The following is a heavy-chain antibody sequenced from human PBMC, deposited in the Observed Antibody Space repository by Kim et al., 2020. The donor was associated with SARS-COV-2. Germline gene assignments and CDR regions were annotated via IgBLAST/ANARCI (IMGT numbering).Heavy chain of an antibody. J-gene: IGHJ4*02. V-gene: IGHV3-9*01. CDR3: ARDLYRPSWEAMGE. D-gene: IGHD2-2*01. Sequence: YAVSMKCRFTSPRDHAKNSLYLQMNSLRPEDTAFYYCARDLYRPSWEAMGEWGQGTLVTVSS.